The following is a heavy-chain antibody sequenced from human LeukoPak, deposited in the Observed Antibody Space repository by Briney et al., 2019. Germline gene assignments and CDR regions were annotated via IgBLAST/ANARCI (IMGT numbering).Heavy chain of an antibody. D-gene: IGHD3-9*01. CDR3: TRDLMDYDVSTGLHHYYMDV. J-gene: IGHJ6*02. CDR1: GPSFEAYA. Sequence: GGSLRLSCTVSGPSFEAYAMHWVRQGPRKGLVWVSRINGDGRNINYADSVRGRFTISRDNAKNTLYLQMNTLRVEDTAVYYCTRDLMDYDVSTGLHHYYMDVWGQGTTVTVSS. CDR2: INGDGRNI. V-gene: IGHV3-74*01.